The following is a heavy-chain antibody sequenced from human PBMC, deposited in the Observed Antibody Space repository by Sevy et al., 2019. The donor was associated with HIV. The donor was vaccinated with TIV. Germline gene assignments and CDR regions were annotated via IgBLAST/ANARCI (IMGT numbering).Heavy chain of an antibody. CDR2: ISNSGGII. CDR1: GFTFSSYE. J-gene: IGHJ1*01. CDR3: AREDGSRQYFQY. Sequence: GGSLRLSCVISGFTFSSYEMNWVRQAPGKGLEWVSHISNSGGIIYYEDSVKGRFTISRDNAKNSLYLQMNSLRAEDTAVYYCAREDGSRQYFQYWGQGTLVTVSS. V-gene: IGHV3-48*03. D-gene: IGHD6-13*01.